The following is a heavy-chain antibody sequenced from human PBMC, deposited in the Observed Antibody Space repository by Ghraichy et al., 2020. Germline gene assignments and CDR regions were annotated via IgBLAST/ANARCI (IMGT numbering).Heavy chain of an antibody. J-gene: IGHJ4*02. V-gene: IGHV2-26*01. Sequence: SGPTLVKPTETLTLTCIVSEFSLSDARMGVGWIRQPPGKALEWLAHIVSNDEKSYGTSLNSRFTVSKDTSKSQVVLTMTNMDPVDTGTYYCARGLNGYGGYDYWGQGTLVTVSS. CDR2: IVSNDEK. CDR3: ARGLNGYGGYDY. CDR1: EFSLSDARMG. D-gene: IGHD5-12*01.